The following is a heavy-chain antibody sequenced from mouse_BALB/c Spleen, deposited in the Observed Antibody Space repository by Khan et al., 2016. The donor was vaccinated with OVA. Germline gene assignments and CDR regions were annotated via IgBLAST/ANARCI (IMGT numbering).Heavy chain of an antibody. CDR1: VFPFSSYG. D-gene: IGHD4-1*01. V-gene: IGHV5-6*01. CDR3: ASHLTGSFAY. J-gene: IGHJ3*01. Sequence: EVALVESGGDLVKPGGSLKLSCAASVFPFSSYGMSWVRQTPDKRLECVTTITSYCSYTYYPDSVRGRFTICRHNVKNTLYLQMSRLKAEDTAMYYCASHLTGSFAYWGQGTLVTVSA. CDR2: ITSYCSYT.